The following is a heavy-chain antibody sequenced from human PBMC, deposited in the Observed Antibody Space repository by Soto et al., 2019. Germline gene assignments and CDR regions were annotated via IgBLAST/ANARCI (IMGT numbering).Heavy chain of an antibody. Sequence: SVEVSCKASGGTFSSYAISWVRQAPGQGLEWMGGIIPIFGTANYAQKFQGRVTITADESMSTAYMELSSLRSEDTAVYYCARESSVAEAWVHAFDIWGQGTMVTVSS. J-gene: IGHJ3*02. CDR1: GGTFSSYA. D-gene: IGHD6-19*01. CDR2: IIPIFGTA. V-gene: IGHV1-69*13. CDR3: ARESSVAEAWVHAFDI.